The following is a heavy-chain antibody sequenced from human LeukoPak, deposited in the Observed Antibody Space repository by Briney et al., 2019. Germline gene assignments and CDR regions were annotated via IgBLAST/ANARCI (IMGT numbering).Heavy chain of an antibody. V-gene: IGHV1-18*01. Sequence: ASVKVSCKASGYTFTSYGISWVRQAPGQGLEWMGWISAYNGNTNYAQKLQGRVTMTTDTSTSTAYMELRSLRSDDAAVYYCARDYYGSGSYYNVQATGFDPWGQGTLVTVSS. J-gene: IGHJ5*02. CDR1: GYTFTSYG. D-gene: IGHD3-10*01. CDR2: ISAYNGNT. CDR3: ARDYYGSGSYYNVQATGFDP.